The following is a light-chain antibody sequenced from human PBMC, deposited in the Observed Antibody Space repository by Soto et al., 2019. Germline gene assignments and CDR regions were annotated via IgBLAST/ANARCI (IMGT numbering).Light chain of an antibody. J-gene: IGKJ2*02. CDR1: QSVRSN. Sequence: EIVLTQSPGTLSLSPGERATLSCRASQSVRSNLAWYQQKPGQAPRLLLYGASTRATGIPARFSGSGSGTEFSLTISSLQSEDFAVYYCQQRGKWPSTFGPGTKVDIK. V-gene: IGKV3-15*01. CDR3: QQRGKWPST. CDR2: GAS.